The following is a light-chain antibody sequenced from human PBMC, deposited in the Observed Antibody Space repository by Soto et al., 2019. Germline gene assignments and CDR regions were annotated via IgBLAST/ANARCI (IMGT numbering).Light chain of an antibody. J-gene: IGKJ4*01. CDR3: QQYNNWPDT. CDR2: RAS. CDR1: QSVDSL. Sequence: EIVITQSPATLSVSAGETATLSCKTSQSVDSLLAWYQQKPGQAPRLLIYRASTRTTGIPARFSGSGSGTEFTLTINSLQSEDFAFYYCQQYNNWPDTFGGGTKVDIK. V-gene: IGKV3-15*01.